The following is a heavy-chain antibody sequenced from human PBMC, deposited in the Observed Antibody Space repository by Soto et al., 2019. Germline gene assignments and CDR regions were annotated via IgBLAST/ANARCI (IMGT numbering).Heavy chain of an antibody. J-gene: IGHJ3*02. Sequence: EVQLVESGGGLIQPGGSLRLSCAASGFTVSSNYMSWVRQAPGKGLEWVSVIYSGGSTYYADSVKGRFTISRDNSKNTLYLQMNSLRAEDTAVYYCARGFRADYPRDAFDIWGQGTMVTVSS. D-gene: IGHD3-10*01. V-gene: IGHV3-53*01. CDR3: ARGFRADYPRDAFDI. CDR1: GFTVSSNY. CDR2: IYSGGST.